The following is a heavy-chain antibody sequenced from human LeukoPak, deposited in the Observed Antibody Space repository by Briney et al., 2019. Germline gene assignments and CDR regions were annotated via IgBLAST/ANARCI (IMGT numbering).Heavy chain of an antibody. D-gene: IGHD5-18*01. CDR2: IYYSGST. V-gene: IGHV4-59*01. Sequence: SETLSLTCTVSGGSISSYYWSWIRQPPGKGLEWIGNIYYSGSTNYNPSLKSRVTISVDTSKNQFSLKLSSVTAADTAVYYCARVGYSYGYYFDYWGQGTLVTVSS. CDR3: ARVGYSYGYYFDY. CDR1: GGSISSYY. J-gene: IGHJ4*02.